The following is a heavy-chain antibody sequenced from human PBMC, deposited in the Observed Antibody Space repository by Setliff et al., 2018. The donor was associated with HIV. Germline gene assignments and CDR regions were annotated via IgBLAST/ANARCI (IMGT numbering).Heavy chain of an antibody. Sequence: PGGSLRLSCAASGVTFTSYYMNWVRQAPGKGLEWVSSISGSGDHRYYAESVKGRFTISRDNAKNSLYLQMNRLRVDDTAVYYCARGLSSGPPADGFDIWGQGTMVTVSS. CDR2: ISGSGDHR. V-gene: IGHV3-21*01. CDR3: ARGLSSGPPADGFDI. CDR1: GVTFTSYY. J-gene: IGHJ3*02. D-gene: IGHD3-22*01.